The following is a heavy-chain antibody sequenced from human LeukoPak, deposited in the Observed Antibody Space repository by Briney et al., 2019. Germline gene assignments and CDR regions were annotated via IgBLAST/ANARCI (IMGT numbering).Heavy chain of an antibody. D-gene: IGHD6-13*01. CDR1: GYTFTSYG. J-gene: IGHJ5*02. V-gene: IGHV1-18*01. Sequence: ASVKVSCKASGYTFTSYGISWVRQAPGQGLEWMGWISAHNGNTNYAQKLQGRVTMTTDTSTSTAYMELRSLRSDDTAVYYCARVPVSGYSSSWYGFGFNWFDPWGQGTLVTVSS. CDR2: ISAHNGNT. CDR3: ARVPVSGYSSSWYGFGFNWFDP.